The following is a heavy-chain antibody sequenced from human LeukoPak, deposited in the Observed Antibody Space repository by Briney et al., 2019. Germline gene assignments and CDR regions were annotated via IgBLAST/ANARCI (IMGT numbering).Heavy chain of an antibody. CDR1: GGSISSGDYY. Sequence: PSQTLSLTCTVSGGSISSGDYYWSWIRQPPGKGLEWIGYIYYSGSTYYNPSLKSRVTISVDTSKNQFSLKLSSVTAAVTAVYYCARELYSYGSHYFDYWGQGTLVTVSS. CDR3: ARELYSYGSHYFDY. J-gene: IGHJ4*02. CDR2: IYYSGST. D-gene: IGHD5-18*01. V-gene: IGHV4-30-4*08.